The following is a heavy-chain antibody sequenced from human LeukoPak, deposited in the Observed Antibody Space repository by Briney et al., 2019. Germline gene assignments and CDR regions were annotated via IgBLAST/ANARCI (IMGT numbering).Heavy chain of an antibody. V-gene: IGHV1-69*04. CDR3: AIVGSGYVGYFDY. Sequence: SVKVSCMASGGTFSSFAISWVRQAPGQGLEWMGRIIPILGIANYAQKFQGRVTITADKSTSTAYMELSSLRSEDTAVYYCAIVGSGYVGYFDYWGQGTLVTVSS. CDR1: GGTFSSFA. D-gene: IGHD5-12*01. J-gene: IGHJ4*02. CDR2: IIPILGIA.